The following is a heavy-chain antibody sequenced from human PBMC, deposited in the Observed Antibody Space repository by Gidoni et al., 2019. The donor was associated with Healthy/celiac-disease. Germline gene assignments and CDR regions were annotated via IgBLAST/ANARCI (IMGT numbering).Heavy chain of an antibody. V-gene: IGHV3-49*03. CDR3: TRVWPTVLRFLESRGYFDY. D-gene: IGHD3-3*01. CDR2: IRSKAYGGTT. CDR1: GFTFGDHA. J-gene: IGHJ4*02. Sequence: EVQLVESGGGLVQPGRSLRLSCTSSGFTFGDHAISGFRQAPGKGVEWVGFIRSKAYGGTTEYAASVKGRFTISRDDSKSIAYLQMNSLKTEDTAVYYCTRVWPTVLRFLESRGYFDYWGQGTLVTVSS.